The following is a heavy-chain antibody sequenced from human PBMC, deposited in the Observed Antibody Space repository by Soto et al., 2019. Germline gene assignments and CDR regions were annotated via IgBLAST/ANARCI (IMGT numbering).Heavy chain of an antibody. Sequence: PGGSLRLSCAASGFTFSSYAISWVRQAPGKGLEWVSAISGSGGSTYYADSVKGRFTISRDNSKNTLYLQMNSLRAEDTAVYYCAKGASGEDYYYYYMDVWGKGTTVTVSS. CDR1: GFTFSSYA. CDR3: AKGASGEDYYYYYMDV. V-gene: IGHV3-23*01. CDR2: ISGSGGST. J-gene: IGHJ6*03.